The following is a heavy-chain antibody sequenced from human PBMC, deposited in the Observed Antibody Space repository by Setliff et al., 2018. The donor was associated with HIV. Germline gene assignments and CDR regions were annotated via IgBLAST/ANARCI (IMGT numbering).Heavy chain of an antibody. Sequence: SETLSLTCTVSGGPISSGGYYWSWIRQHPGKGLEWIGYIYYSGSTYYNPSLKSRVTISVDTSKNQFSLKLSSVTAADTAVYYCATYGGADSSGYQFDYWGQGTLVTVSS. D-gene: IGHD3-22*01. V-gene: IGHV4-31*03. CDR2: IYYSGST. CDR1: GGPISSGGYY. CDR3: ATYGGADSSGYQFDY. J-gene: IGHJ4*02.